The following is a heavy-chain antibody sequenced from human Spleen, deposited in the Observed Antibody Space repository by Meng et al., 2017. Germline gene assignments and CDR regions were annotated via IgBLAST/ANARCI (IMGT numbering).Heavy chain of an antibody. Sequence: SETLSLTCTVSGGSISSSSYYWGWIRQPPGKGLEWIGSIYYSGRTYYNPSLKSRVTISVDTSKNQFSLKLSSVTAADTAVYYCAGIVVVITDDAFDIWGQGTMVTVSS. CDR3: AGIVVVITDDAFDI. CDR2: IYYSGRT. V-gene: IGHV4-39*07. D-gene: IGHD3-22*01. CDR1: GGSISSSSYY. J-gene: IGHJ3*02.